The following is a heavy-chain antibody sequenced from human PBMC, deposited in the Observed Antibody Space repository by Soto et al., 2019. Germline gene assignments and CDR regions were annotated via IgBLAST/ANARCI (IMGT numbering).Heavy chain of an antibody. CDR3: TTETKITIFGVVIGSDY. V-gene: IGHV3-15*01. CDR2: IKSKTDGGTT. J-gene: IGHJ4*02. Sequence: EVQLVESEGGLVKPGGSLRLSCAASGFTFSNAWMSWVRQAPGKGREWVGRIKSKTDGGTTDYAAPVKGRFTISRDDSKNTLYLQMNSLKTEDTAVYYCTTETKITIFGVVIGSDYWGQGTLVTVSS. D-gene: IGHD3-3*01. CDR1: GFTFSNAW.